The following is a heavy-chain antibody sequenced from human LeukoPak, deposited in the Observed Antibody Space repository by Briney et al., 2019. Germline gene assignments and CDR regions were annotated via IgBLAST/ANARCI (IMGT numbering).Heavy chain of an antibody. CDR2: MSDSVTS. D-gene: IGHD5-18*01. Sequence: SETLSLTCTVSGGSISSSSYYWGWIRQPPGKGLEWVAYMFDSVTSKDNMSDSVTSKDNPSLKSRLTLSADTSKNQFSLRPSYVTAADTAVYYCATIKRGYPFGYFDFWGQGILVTVSS. CDR1: GGSISSSSYY. V-gene: IGHV4-61*05. CDR3: ATIKRGYPFGYFDF. J-gene: IGHJ4*02.